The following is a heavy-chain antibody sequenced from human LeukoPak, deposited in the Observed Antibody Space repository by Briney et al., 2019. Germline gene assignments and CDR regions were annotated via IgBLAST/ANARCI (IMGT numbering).Heavy chain of an antibody. J-gene: IGHJ4*02. V-gene: IGHV3-30*04. D-gene: IGHD3-10*01. CDR3: ARGLFGRFGASGE. CDR1: GFTFSSYA. Sequence: GGSLRLSCAASGFTFSSYAMHWVRQAPGKGLEWVAVISYDGSNKYYADSVKGRFTISRDNAKNSLYLQMNSLRAEDTAVYYCARGLFGRFGASGEWGQGTLVTVSS. CDR2: ISYDGSNK.